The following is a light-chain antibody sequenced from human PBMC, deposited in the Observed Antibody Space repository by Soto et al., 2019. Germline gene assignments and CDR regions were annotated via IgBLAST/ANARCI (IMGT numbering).Light chain of an antibody. Sequence: IQLTQSPSFLSASVGDRVTITCRASQGISSYLAWYQQKPGKAPKLLIYAASTLQSGVPSRFSGSGSGTEFTLIISSLQPEDFATYYCQQLNSYPPWTFGQGTKVEIK. CDR3: QQLNSYPPWT. J-gene: IGKJ1*01. CDR1: QGISSY. CDR2: AAS. V-gene: IGKV1-9*01.